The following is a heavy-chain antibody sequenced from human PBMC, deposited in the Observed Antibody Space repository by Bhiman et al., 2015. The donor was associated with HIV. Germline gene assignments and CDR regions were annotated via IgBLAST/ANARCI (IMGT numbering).Heavy chain of an antibody. CDR2: ISHDGINK. J-gene: IGHJ4*02. D-gene: IGHD6-19*01. CDR3: ARDRGPLEQWLMIIDY. V-gene: IGHV3-30-3*01. Sequence: QVQLVESGGGVVQPGRSLRLSCAASGFTFSSYAMHWVRQAPGKGLEWVAVISHDGINKHYADSVKGRFTISRDNSENTLYLQVNSLRPEDTAVYYCARDRGPLEQWLMIIDYWGQGTLVTVSS. CDR1: GFTFSSYA.